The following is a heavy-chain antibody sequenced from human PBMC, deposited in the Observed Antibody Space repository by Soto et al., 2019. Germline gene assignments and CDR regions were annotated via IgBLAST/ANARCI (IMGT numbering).Heavy chain of an antibody. J-gene: IGHJ3*02. CDR2: ISYDGSNK. Sequence: GGSLRLSCAASGFTFSSYAMHWVRQAPGKGLEWVAVISYDGSNKYYADSVKGRFTISRDNSKNTLYLQMNSLRAEDTAVYYCARDRHRAFDIWGQGTMVTVSS. CDR3: ARDRHRAFDI. CDR1: GFTFSSYA. V-gene: IGHV3-30-3*01.